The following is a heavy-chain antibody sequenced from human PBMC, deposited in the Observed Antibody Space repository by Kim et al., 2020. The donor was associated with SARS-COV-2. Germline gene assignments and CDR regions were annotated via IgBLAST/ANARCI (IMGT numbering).Heavy chain of an antibody. CDR2: ISSSGSAI. V-gene: IGHV3-48*03. J-gene: IGHJ4*02. D-gene: IGHD1-1*01. CDR1: GFILSTYE. Sequence: GGSLRLSCAASGFILSTYEMNWVRQAPGKGLEWVSYISSSGSAIYFADSVKGRFTISRDNAKNSLYLQMNSLRAEDTAVYYCARVRGRTDQLSPLDYWGQGTLVTVSS. CDR3: ARVRGRTDQLSPLDY.